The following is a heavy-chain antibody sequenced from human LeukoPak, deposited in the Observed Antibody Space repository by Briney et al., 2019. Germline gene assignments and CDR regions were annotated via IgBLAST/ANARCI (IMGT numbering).Heavy chain of an antibody. CDR3: ARGQFWRGSEIRV. J-gene: IGHJ4*02. D-gene: IGHD1-26*01. Sequence: PSQTLSLTCTVSGGSISSGGYYWSWIRQPPGKGLEWIGYIYYSGSTYYNPSLKSRVTISVDTSKNQFSLKLTSVTAADTAMYYCARGQFWRGSEIRVWGQGTLVTVSS. V-gene: IGHV4-31*03. CDR2: IYYSGST. CDR1: GGSISSGGYY.